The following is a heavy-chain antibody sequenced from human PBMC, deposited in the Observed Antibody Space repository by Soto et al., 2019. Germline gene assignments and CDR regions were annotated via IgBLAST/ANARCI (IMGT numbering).Heavy chain of an antibody. J-gene: IGHJ4*02. D-gene: IGHD3-10*01. CDR2: IYHSGST. Sequence: SEALSLTSAVSGGNISSSNWWSWVRQPPGKGLEWIGEIYHSGSTNYNPSLKSRVTISVDKSKNQFSLKLSSVTAADTAVYYCARVKASGVNFDYWGQGTLVTVSS. CDR1: GGNISSSNW. CDR3: ARVKASGVNFDY. V-gene: IGHV4-4*02.